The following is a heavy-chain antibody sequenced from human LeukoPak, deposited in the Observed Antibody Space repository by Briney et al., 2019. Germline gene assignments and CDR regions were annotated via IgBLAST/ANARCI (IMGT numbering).Heavy chain of an antibody. CDR2: INHSGST. J-gene: IGHJ4*02. CDR3: ARAFSRASPVDY. CDR1: GGSFSGYY. D-gene: IGHD2/OR15-2a*01. V-gene: IGHV4-34*01. Sequence: KPSETLSLTCAVYGGSFSGYYWSWIRQPPGKGLEWIGEINHSGSTNYNPSLKSRVTISVHTSKNQFSLKLTSVTAADTAVYFCARAFSRASPVDYWGQGTLVTVSS.